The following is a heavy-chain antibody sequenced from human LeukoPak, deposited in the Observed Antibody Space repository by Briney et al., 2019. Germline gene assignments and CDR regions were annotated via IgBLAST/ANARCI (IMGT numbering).Heavy chain of an antibody. Sequence: SQTLSLTCTVSGGSISSGSYYWSWIRQPAGKGLEWIGRIYTSGSTNYNPSLKSRVTIPVDTSKNQFSLKLSSVTAADTAVYYCARDSGYSSSYIWGQGTMVTVSS. CDR3: ARDSGYSSSYI. J-gene: IGHJ3*02. CDR2: IYTSGST. V-gene: IGHV4-61*02. CDR1: GGSISSGSYY. D-gene: IGHD6-13*01.